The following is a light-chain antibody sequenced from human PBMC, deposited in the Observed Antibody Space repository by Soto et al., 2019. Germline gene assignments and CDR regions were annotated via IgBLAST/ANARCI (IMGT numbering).Light chain of an antibody. CDR3: QQYGSSPV. J-gene: IGKJ4*01. Sequence: EIVMTQSPATLSVSPGERATLSCRASQSISSYLAWYQQKPGQAPRLLIYGASTRATGIPDRFSGSGSGTDFSLTIRGLKPEDFAVYYCQQYGSSPVFGGGTKVDIK. CDR2: GAS. CDR1: QSISSY. V-gene: IGKV3-20*01.